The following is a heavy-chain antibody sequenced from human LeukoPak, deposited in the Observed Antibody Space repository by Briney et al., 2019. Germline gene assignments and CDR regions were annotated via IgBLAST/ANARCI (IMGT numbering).Heavy chain of an antibody. CDR3: ASEDIVVVPAAIGGA. CDR1: GGSFSGYY. D-gene: IGHD2-2*02. Sequence: SETLSLTCAVYGGSFSGYYWSWIRQPPGKGLEWIGEINHSGSTNYNPSLMSRVTISVDTSKNQFSLKLSSVTAADTAVYYCASEDIVVVPAAIGGAWGQGTLVTVSS. J-gene: IGHJ5*02. V-gene: IGHV4-34*01. CDR2: INHSGST.